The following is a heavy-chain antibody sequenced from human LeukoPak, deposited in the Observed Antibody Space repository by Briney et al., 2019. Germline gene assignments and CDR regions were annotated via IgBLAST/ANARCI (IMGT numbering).Heavy chain of an antibody. V-gene: IGHV4-34*01. CDR1: GGSFSGYY. J-gene: IGHJ4*02. D-gene: IGHD3-16*02. CDR2: INHSGST. Sequence: SETLSLTCAVYGGSFSGYYWSWIRQPPGKGLEWIGEINHSGSTNYNPSLKSRVAISVDTSKNQFSLKLSSVTAADTAVYYCASRPAVGGVIPFDYWGQGTLVTVSS. CDR3: ASRPAVGGVIPFDY.